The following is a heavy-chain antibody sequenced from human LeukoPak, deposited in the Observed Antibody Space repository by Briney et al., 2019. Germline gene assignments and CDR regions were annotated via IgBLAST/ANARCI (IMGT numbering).Heavy chain of an antibody. CDR2: INPNSGNT. CDR1: GYTFTGYY. J-gene: IGHJ3*02. D-gene: IGHD3-22*01. V-gene: IGHV1-2*02. CDR3: ARERSSGYNDAFDI. Sequence: PVASVKVSCKASGYTFTGYYMHWVRQAPGQGLEWMGWINPNSGNTNYAQKFQGRVTMTRDMSTSTVYMELSSLRSEDTAVYYCARERSSGYNDAFDIWGQGTMVTVSS.